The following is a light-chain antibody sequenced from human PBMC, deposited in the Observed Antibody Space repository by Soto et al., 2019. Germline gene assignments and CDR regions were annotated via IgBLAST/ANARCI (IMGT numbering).Light chain of an antibody. CDR3: QQYNSWPPMYT. CDR1: QSVSSS. J-gene: IGKJ2*01. V-gene: IGKV3-15*01. CDR2: RAS. Sequence: EIVMTQFPATLSVSPGERATLSCRATQSVSSSLAWYRQKPGQAPRLLIYRASTRATGIPARFSGSGSGTEFTLTISSLQSQDSAAYYCQQYNSWPPMYTFGEGTKLEIK.